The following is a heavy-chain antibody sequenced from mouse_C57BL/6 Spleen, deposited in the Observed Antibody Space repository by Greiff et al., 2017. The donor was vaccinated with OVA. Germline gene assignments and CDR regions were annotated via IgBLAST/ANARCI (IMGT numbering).Heavy chain of an antibody. V-gene: IGHV3-6*01. Sequence: EVQLVESGPGLVKPSQSLSLTCSVTGYSITSGYYWNWIRQFPGNKLEWMGYISYDGSNNYNPSLKNRISITRDTSKNQFFLKLNSVTTEDTATYYCARGYYDSFFDYWGQGTTLTVSS. J-gene: IGHJ2*01. CDR2: ISYDGSN. D-gene: IGHD2-4*01. CDR3: ARGYYDSFFDY. CDR1: GYSITSGYY.